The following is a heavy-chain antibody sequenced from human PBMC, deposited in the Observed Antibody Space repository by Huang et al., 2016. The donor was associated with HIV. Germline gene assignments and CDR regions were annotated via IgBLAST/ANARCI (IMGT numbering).Heavy chain of an antibody. D-gene: IGHD3-3*01. CDR2: NRSKASGGKT. CDR3: TRENYDFWSGYYKYYFDY. V-gene: IGHV3-49*05. J-gene: IGHJ4*02. Sequence: EVQLVESGGGLVKPGRSLRLSCTASGFTFGDYAMSWFRQVQGKGLESVCFNRSKASGGKTEDAASVKGRFTISRDDSKSIAYLQMNSLKIEDTAVYYCTRENYDFWSGYYKYYFDYWGQGTLVTVSS. CDR1: GFTFGDYA.